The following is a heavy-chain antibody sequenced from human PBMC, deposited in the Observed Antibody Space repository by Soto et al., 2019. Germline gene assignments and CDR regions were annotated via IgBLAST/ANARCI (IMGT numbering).Heavy chain of an antibody. CDR3: ARGSVGSGWKFDF. CDR2: ISYSATP. V-gene: IGHV4-59*01. CDR1: GDSLSTYF. J-gene: IGHJ4*02. D-gene: IGHD3-22*01. Sequence: PSETLSLTCSVSGDSLSTYFWSWIRQPPGKGLEWIGYISYSATPNYNPALKSRVIISIDTSKNQFSLKVNSATAADTALYYCARGSVGSGWKFDFWGQGILVTVSS.